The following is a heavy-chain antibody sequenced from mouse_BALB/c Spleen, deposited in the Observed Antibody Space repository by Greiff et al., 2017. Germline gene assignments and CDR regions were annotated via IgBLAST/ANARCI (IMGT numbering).Heavy chain of an antibody. Sequence: VQLKESGPGLVAPSQSLSITCTVSGFSFTGFGVNWVRQHPGKGLEWLGMIWGDGSPDYNSALKSRLSVSKDNSKSQVFFRMNSLQTDDTSRYYFARDSWDYAMDYWGQGTSVTVSA. J-gene: IGHJ4*01. CDR1: GFSFTGFG. CDR3: ARDSWDYAMDY. CDR2: IWGDGSP. D-gene: IGHD1-1*01. V-gene: IGHV2-6-7*01.